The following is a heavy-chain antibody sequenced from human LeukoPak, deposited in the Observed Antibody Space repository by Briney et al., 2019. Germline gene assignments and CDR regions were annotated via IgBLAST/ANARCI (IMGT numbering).Heavy chain of an antibody. J-gene: IGHJ6*02. V-gene: IGHV3-11*01. D-gene: IGHD6-19*01. CDR3: ARAVAGTFVPFGMDV. CDR2: ISNDGASI. Sequence: GGSLRLSCAASGFSFSSYYMTWIRQAPGKGLEWVSYISNDGASIYYADSVKGRFTISRDNAKNSLYLQMNSLRAEDTAIYYCARAVAGTFVPFGMDVWGQGTTVTVSS. CDR1: GFSFSSYY.